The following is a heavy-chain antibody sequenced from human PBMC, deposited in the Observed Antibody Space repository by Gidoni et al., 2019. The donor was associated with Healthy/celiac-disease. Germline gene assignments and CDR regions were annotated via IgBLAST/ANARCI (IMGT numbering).Heavy chain of an antibody. J-gene: IGHJ4*02. D-gene: IGHD6-19*01. V-gene: IGHV4-39*01. CDR3: ARMAVAGTVPFDY. Sequence: QLQLQESGPGLVKPSETLSLTCTVSGGSISSSSYYWGWIRQPPGKGLEWIGSIYYSGSTYYNPSLKSRVTISVDTSKNQFSLKLSSVTAADTAVYYCARMAVAGTVPFDYWGQGTLVTVSS. CDR2: IYYSGST. CDR1: GGSISSSSYY.